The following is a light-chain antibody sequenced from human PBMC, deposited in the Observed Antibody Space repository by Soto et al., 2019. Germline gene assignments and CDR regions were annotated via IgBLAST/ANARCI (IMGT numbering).Light chain of an antibody. CDR2: GAS. CDR1: QSVSSSF. J-gene: IGKJ3*01. Sequence: EIVLTQSPGTLSLSPGERATLSCRASQSVSSSFLAWYQQKPGQAPRLLIYGASSRATGIPDRFSGSESGTDFTLTISRLEPEDVAVYFCQQYGRSPRTFGPGTTVDI. V-gene: IGKV3-20*01. CDR3: QQYGRSPRT.